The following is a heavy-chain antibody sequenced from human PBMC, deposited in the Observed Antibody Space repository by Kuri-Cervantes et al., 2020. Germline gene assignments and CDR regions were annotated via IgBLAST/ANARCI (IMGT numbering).Heavy chain of an antibody. CDR1: GFTFSDYY. CDR3: ARQRGDSSGWYSSGD. J-gene: IGHJ4*02. Sequence: GESLKISCAASGFTFSDYYMSWIRQAPGKGLEWVSYISSSGSTIYYADSVKGRFTISRDNAKNSLYLQMNSLRAEDTAVYYCARQRGDSSGWYSSGDWGQGTLVTVSS. D-gene: IGHD6-19*01. V-gene: IGHV3-11*01. CDR2: ISSSGSTI.